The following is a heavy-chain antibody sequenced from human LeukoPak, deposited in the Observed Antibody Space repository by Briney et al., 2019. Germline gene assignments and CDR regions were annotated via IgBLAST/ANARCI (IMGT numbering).Heavy chain of an antibody. Sequence: GGSLRLSCAASGFTFSSYAMSWVRQAPGKGLEWVSAISGSGGSTYYADSVKGRFTISRDNSKNTLYLQMNSLRAEDTAVYYCAKDGFDYGDPTGFDYWGQGTLVTVSS. CDR1: GFTFSSYA. D-gene: IGHD4-17*01. CDR3: AKDGFDYGDPTGFDY. CDR2: ISGSGGST. J-gene: IGHJ4*02. V-gene: IGHV3-23*01.